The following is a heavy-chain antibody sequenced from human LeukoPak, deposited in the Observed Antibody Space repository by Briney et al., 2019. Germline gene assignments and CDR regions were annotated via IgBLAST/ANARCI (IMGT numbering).Heavy chain of an antibody. J-gene: IGHJ6*03. CDR3: AKRGSGWYEDYYYYMDV. CDR2: IGGSGGGT. CDR1: GFTFSTYG. D-gene: IGHD6-19*01. Sequence: GGSLRLSCAASGFTFSTYGMSWVRQALGKGLEWVSAIGGSGGGTYYADSVKGRFTISRDNSKNTLYLQMNSLRAEDTAVYYCAKRGSGWYEDYYYYMDVRGKGTTVTISS. V-gene: IGHV3-23*01.